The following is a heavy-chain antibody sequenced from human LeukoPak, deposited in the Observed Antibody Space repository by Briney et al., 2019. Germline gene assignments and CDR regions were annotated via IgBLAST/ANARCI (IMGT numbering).Heavy chain of an antibody. CDR3: AGESKPPYLDYYYYGMDV. CDR1: GFTVSSNY. Sequence: QTGGSLRLSCAASGFTVSSNYMSWVRQAPGKGLEWVSVIYSGGSTYYADSVKGRFTISRDNSKNTLYLQMNSLRAEDTAVYYCAGESKPPYLDYYYYGMDVWGQGTTVTVSS. V-gene: IGHV3-53*01. D-gene: IGHD3-10*01. J-gene: IGHJ6*02. CDR2: IYSGGST.